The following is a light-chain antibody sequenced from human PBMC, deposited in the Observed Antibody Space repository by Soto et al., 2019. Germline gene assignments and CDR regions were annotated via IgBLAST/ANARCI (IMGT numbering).Light chain of an antibody. J-gene: IGLJ1*01. V-gene: IGLV2-8*01. CDR2: EVS. CDR1: SSDVGGYNY. CDR3: SSYAGSNNYV. Sequence: QSALTQPPSASGSPGQSITISRTGTSSDVGGYNYVSWYQQHPGKAPKLIIYEVSKRPSGVPDRFSGSKSGNTASLTVSGLQAEDEADYCCSSYAGSNNYVFGTGTKVTVL.